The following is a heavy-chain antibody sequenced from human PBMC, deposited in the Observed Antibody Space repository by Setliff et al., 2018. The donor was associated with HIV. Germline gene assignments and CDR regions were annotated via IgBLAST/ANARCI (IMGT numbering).Heavy chain of an antibody. CDR3: VRMEATRPPRGLDY. J-gene: IGHJ4*02. D-gene: IGHD6-6*01. CDR1: GGFVSRSSYY. CDR2: IYYNGDT. V-gene: IGHV4-39*01. Sequence: LSLTCTVSGGFVSRSSYYWGWIRQPRGKRLEWIGTIYYNGDTQYNPSFKSRVIMSVDTSKNQFSLRLISVTAADTAVYYCVRMEATRPPRGLDYWGPGTPVTVS.